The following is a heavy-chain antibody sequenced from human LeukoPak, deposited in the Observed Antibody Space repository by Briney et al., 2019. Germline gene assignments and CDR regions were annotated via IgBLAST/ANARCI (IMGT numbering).Heavy chain of an antibody. V-gene: IGHV3-23*01. CDR3: AKSLGYCSGGSCR. D-gene: IGHD2-15*01. CDR2: ISGSGGST. Sequence: ETLSLTCAVYGGSFSGYYWSWVRQAPGKGLEWVSAISGSGGSTYYADSVKGRFTISRDNSKNTLYLQMNSLRAEDTAVYYCAKSLGYCSGGSCRWGQGTLVTVSS. J-gene: IGHJ1*01. CDR1: GGSFSGYY.